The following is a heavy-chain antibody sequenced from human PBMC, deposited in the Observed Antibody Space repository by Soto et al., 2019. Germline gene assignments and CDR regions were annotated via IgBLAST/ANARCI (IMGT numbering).Heavy chain of an antibody. D-gene: IGHD2-15*01. CDR1: GGSISSGGYY. Sequence: PSETLSLTCTVSGGSISSGGYYWSWIRHHPGKGLEWIGYIYYSGSTYYNPSLKSRVTISVDTSKNQFSLKLSSVTAADTAVYYCARTPHGGYCSGGSCPRFDYWGQGTLVTVS. V-gene: IGHV4-30-4*08. CDR3: ARTPHGGYCSGGSCPRFDY. CDR2: IYYSGST. J-gene: IGHJ4*02.